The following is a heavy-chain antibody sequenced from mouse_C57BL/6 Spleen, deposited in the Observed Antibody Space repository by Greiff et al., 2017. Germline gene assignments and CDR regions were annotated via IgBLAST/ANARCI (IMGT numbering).Heavy chain of an antibody. D-gene: IGHD1-2*01. Sequence: EVKLVESGGGLVKPGGSLKLSCAASGFTFSDYGMHWVRQAPEKGLEWVAYISSGSSSINYADTVKGRFTISRDNAKNTLFLQMTSLRSEDTAMYYCAWRLYFDYWGQGTTLTVSS. CDR2: ISSGSSSI. V-gene: IGHV5-17*01. CDR3: AWRLYFDY. CDR1: GFTFSDYG. J-gene: IGHJ2*01.